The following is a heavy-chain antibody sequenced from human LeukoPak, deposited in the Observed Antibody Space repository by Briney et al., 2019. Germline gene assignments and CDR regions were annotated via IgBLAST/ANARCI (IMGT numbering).Heavy chain of an antibody. CDR2: ITGGSTTI. Sequence: GGSLRLSCAASGFTFSSYWMNWVRQAPGKGLEWVSYITGGSTTIYYADSVKGRFPISRDNAKNSLYLQMNSRRAEDTAVYYCVRGYDFWSGYFYYWGQGTLVTVSS. CDR3: VRGYDFWSGYFYY. D-gene: IGHD3-3*01. J-gene: IGHJ4*02. V-gene: IGHV3-48*01. CDR1: GFTFSSYW.